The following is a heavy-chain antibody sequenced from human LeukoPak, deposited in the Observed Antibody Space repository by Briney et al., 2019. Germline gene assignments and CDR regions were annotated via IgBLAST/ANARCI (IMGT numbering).Heavy chain of an antibody. CDR1: GFTFSSYS. V-gene: IGHV3-48*01. Sequence: GGSLRLSCAASGFTFSSYSMNWVRQAPGKGLEWVSYISSSSSTIYYADSVKGRFTISRDNSKSILSLQMNSLRAEDTAIYYCATYGQVLLPFESWGQGTLVTVSS. CDR3: ATYGQVLLPFES. CDR2: ISSSSSTI. D-gene: IGHD5-18*01. J-gene: IGHJ4*02.